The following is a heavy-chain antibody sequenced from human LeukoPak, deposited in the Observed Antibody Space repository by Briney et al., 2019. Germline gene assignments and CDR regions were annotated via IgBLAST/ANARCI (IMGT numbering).Heavy chain of an antibody. V-gene: IGHV1-69*05. CDR3: ARGSRYYFDY. Sequence: SVKVSCKASGGTFSSYAISWVRQAPGQGLEWMGGIIPIFGTANYAQKFQGRVTITTDESTSTAYMELRSLRSEDTAVYYCARGSRYYFDYWGQGTLVTVSS. J-gene: IGHJ4*02. CDR2: IIPIFGTA. CDR1: GGTFSSYA. D-gene: IGHD6-6*01.